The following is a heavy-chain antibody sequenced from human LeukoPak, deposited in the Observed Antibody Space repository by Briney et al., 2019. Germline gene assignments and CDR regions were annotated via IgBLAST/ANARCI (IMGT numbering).Heavy chain of an antibody. CDR2: NYNSGSA. CDR3: ATEAVVGSDGFDY. Sequence: SETLSLTCAVSGGSISSGGHSWNWIRQPQGKGLEWIGYNYNSGSAYSNPSLKSRVTISVDLSKNQFSLKINSVTAADTAVYYCATEAVVGSDGFDYWGQGTLVTVSS. CDR1: GGSISSGGHS. V-gene: IGHV4-30-2*01. D-gene: IGHD6-19*01. J-gene: IGHJ4*02.